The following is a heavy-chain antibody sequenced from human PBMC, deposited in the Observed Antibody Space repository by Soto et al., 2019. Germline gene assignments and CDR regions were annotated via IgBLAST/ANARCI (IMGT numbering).Heavy chain of an antibody. Sequence: QVQLVQSGAEVKKPGSSVKVSCKASGGTFSIYAISWVRQAPGQGLEWMGGIIPIFGTANYAQKFQSRVTITADESTSTAYMELSSLGSEDTAVYYCARGVGRYYDSSHWAFDIWGQGTMVTVSS. D-gene: IGHD3-22*01. CDR3: ARGVGRYYDSSHWAFDI. V-gene: IGHV1-69*01. CDR2: IIPIFGTA. CDR1: GGTFSIYA. J-gene: IGHJ3*02.